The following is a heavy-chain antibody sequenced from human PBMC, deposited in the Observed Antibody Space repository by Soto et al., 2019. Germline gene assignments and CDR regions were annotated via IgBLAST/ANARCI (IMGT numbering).Heavy chain of an antibody. D-gene: IGHD3-3*01. CDR2: ITAYNGKT. Sequence: QVQLVQSGGEVKKPGASVKVSCKASGYTFSNEGVSWVRQAPGQGLEWMGWITAYNGKTNYAHNFEGRVAMTIDTSTSTAYMELRSLRSDDTAVYYCARQHNDLWSDSPDFDYWGQGTLVTVSA. CDR3: ARQHNDLWSDSPDFDY. CDR1: GYTFSNEG. V-gene: IGHV1-18*01. J-gene: IGHJ4*02.